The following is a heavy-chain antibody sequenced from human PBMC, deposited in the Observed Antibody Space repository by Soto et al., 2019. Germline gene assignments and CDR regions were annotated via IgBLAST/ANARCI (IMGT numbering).Heavy chain of an antibody. CDR2: IFPKFGTT. CDR3: EAEMTFGKLSVV. V-gene: IGHV1-69*13. Sequence: SVKVSCKASGDTGTNYVISCVLQAPLQWLEWMGGIFPKFGTTYSAQKLQDRLTITADESTSTVYMQLSSLRLDDTAVYYCEAEMTFGKLSVVWGQGTTVTVSS. D-gene: IGHD3-16*02. CDR1: GDTGTNYV. J-gene: IGHJ6*02.